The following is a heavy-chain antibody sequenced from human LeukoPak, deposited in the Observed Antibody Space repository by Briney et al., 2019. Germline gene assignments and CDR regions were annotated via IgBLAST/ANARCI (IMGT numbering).Heavy chain of an antibody. CDR1: EFSVGSNY. CDR2: IYSGGST. Sequence: GGSLRLSCAASEFSVGSNYMTWVRQAPGKGLEWVSLIYSGGSTYYADSVKGRFTISRDNSKNTLYLQMNSLRAEDTAVYYCARDIESSSWDWGQGTWVTVSS. CDR3: ARDIESSSWD. D-gene: IGHD6-13*01. J-gene: IGHJ4*02. V-gene: IGHV3-66*01.